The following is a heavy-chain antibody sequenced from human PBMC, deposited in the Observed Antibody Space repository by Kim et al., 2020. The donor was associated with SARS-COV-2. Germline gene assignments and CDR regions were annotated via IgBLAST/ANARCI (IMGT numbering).Heavy chain of an antibody. CDR1: GFTFSDYY. CDR2: ISSSGSTI. Sequence: GGSLRLSCAASGFTFSDYYMSWIRQAPGKGLEWVSYISSSGSTIYYADSVKGRFTISRDNAKNSLYLQMNSLRAEDTAVYYCARDRVEMATISSRLYYYYGMDVWGQGTTVTVSS. D-gene: IGHD5-12*01. CDR3: ARDRVEMATISSRLYYYYGMDV. J-gene: IGHJ6*02. V-gene: IGHV3-11*01.